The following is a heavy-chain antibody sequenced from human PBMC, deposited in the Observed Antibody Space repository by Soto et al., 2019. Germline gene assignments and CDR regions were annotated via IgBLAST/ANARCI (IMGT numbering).Heavy chain of an antibody. CDR1: GGSISSGSYY. CDR2: IYYSGST. CDR3: ARDVSGAVAPDIIKTQ. D-gene: IGHD6-19*01. Sequence: QVQLQESGPGLVKPSQTLSLTCTVSGGSISSGSYYWSWIRQHPGKGLEWIGYIYYSGSTYYNPSLKSRVTISVDTSKNQFSLKLSSVTAADTAVYYCARDVSGAVAPDIIKTQWGQGTLVTVSS. J-gene: IGHJ4*02. V-gene: IGHV4-31*03.